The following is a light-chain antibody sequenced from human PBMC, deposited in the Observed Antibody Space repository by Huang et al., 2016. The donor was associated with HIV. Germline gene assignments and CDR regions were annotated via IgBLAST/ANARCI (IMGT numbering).Light chain of an antibody. Sequence: DIVMTQTPLSSPVTLGQPASISCRSSQSLVHSDGKTYLSWLQQRPGQPPRLLIYQVSKRFSGVPDRFSGSGAGTDFTLKISRVEAEDGGVYFCTQTTQFPYTCGQGTKLEIK. J-gene: IGKJ2*01. CDR1: QSLVHSDGKTY. CDR3: TQTTQFPYT. CDR2: QVS. V-gene: IGKV2-24*01.